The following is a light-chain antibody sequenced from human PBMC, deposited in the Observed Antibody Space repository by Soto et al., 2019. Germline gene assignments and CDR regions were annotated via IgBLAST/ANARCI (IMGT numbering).Light chain of an antibody. V-gene: IGKV1-12*01. J-gene: IGKJ1*01. CDR3: QQANGFPRT. Sequence: DIQMTQSPSSVPASVGDRVTITCRASQGVSSWLAWYQQKPGKAPELLIYEASSLRGGVPSRFSGSGSGTDFSLTISSLQPEDFATYYCQQANGFPRTFGQGTKVDIK. CDR2: EAS. CDR1: QGVSSW.